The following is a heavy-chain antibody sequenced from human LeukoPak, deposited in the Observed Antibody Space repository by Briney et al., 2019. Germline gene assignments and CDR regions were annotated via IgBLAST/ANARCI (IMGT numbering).Heavy chain of an antibody. J-gene: IGHJ4*02. Sequence: SETLSLTCTVSGGSINTYSWSWIRQPPGKGLEWIGSIYHSGSTYYNPSLKSRVTISVDTSKNQFSLKLSSVTAADTAVYYCAREAWTKDFDYWGQGTLVTVSS. CDR2: IYHSGST. D-gene: IGHD3/OR15-3a*01. CDR1: GGSINTYS. CDR3: AREAWTKDFDY. V-gene: IGHV4-38-2*02.